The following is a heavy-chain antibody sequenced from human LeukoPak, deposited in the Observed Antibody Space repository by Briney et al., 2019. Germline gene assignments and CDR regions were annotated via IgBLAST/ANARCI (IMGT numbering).Heavy chain of an antibody. CDR2: IIPIFGTA. J-gene: IGHJ5*02. CDR3: AREARYDFWSGPSYGFDP. Sequence: ASVKVSCKASGGTFSSYAISWVRQAPEQGLEWMGGIIPIFGTANYAQKFQGRVTITTDEPTSTAYMELSSLRSEDTAVYYCAREARYDFWSGPSYGFDPWGQGTLVTVSS. D-gene: IGHD3-3*01. CDR1: GGTFSSYA. V-gene: IGHV1-69*05.